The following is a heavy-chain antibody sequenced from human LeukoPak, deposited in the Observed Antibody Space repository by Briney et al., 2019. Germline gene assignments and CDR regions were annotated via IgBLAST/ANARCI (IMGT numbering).Heavy chain of an antibody. CDR2: LYDSGST. D-gene: IGHD5-12*01. V-gene: IGHV4-39*01. CDR3: ARGLRLYSGYDFLRY. Sequence: SETLSLTCTVSGGSISSSSYYWDWIRQPPGKGLEWIGNLYDSGSTHYNPSLRSRVTISADTSKNQFSLKLSSVTAADTAVYYCARGLRLYSGYDFLRYWGQGTLVTVSS. CDR1: GGSISSSSYY. J-gene: IGHJ4*02.